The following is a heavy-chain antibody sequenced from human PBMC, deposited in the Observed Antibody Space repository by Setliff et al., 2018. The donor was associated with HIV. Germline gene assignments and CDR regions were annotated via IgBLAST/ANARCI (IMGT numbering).Heavy chain of an antibody. CDR2: FDPKDGKT. CDR1: GYTLTESS. CDR3: VIGSAARPFDY. J-gene: IGHJ4*02. D-gene: IGHD6-6*01. V-gene: IGHV1-24*01. Sequence: ASVKVSCKVSGYTLTESSRHWVRQAPGKGLEWMGSFDPKDGKTMYAQKFQGRVTMTEDTSTDTAHMELRSLRSEDTAVYYCVIGSAARPFDYWGQGTLVTVSS.